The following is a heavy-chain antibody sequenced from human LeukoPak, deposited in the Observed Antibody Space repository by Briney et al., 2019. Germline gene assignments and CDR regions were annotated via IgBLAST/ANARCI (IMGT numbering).Heavy chain of an antibody. V-gene: IGHV4-59*01. CDR1: GGSISSYY. Sequence: SETLSLTCTVSGGSISSYYWSWIRQPPGKGLEWIGYIYYSGSTNYNPSLKSRVTISVDTSKNQFSLKLSSVTAADTAVYYCARDRRGRSGYLWYFDLWGRGTLVTVSS. D-gene: IGHD3-22*01. J-gene: IGHJ2*01. CDR2: IYYSGST. CDR3: ARDRRGRSGYLWYFDL.